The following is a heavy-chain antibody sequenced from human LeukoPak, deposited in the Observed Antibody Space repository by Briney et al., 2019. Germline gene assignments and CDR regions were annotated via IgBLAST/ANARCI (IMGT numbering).Heavy chain of an antibody. D-gene: IGHD6-6*01. CDR2: IHYSGSP. CDR1: GGSISSSNYF. V-gene: IGHV4-39*01. J-gene: IGHJ4*02. Sequence: PSETLSLTCTVSGGSISSSNYFWGWTRQPPGKGLEWIGSIHYSGSPYYNPSLKSRVTMSVDTPKNQFSLKLSSMTAADTAVYYCARHPMYSTSPSYFDYWGQGTLVTVSS. CDR3: ARHPMYSTSPSYFDY.